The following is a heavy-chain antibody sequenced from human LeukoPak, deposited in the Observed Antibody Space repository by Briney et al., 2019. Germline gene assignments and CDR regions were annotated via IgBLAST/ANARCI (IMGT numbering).Heavy chain of an antibody. CDR2: IYTSGST. CDR3: ARGLYGDYQDNYYYYYMDV. J-gene: IGHJ6*03. V-gene: IGHV4-4*07. CDR1: GGSISSYY. D-gene: IGHD4-17*01. Sequence: SETLSLTCTVSGGSISSYYWSWIRQPAGKGLEWIGRIYTSGSTNYNPSLKSRVTMSVDTSKNQFSLKLSSVTAADTAVYYCARGLYGDYQDNYYYYYMDVWGKGTTVTVSS.